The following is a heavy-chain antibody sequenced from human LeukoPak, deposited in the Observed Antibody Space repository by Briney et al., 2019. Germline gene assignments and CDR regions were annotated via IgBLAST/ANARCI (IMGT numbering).Heavy chain of an antibody. D-gene: IGHD5-24*01. CDR1: EFTFTNAW. J-gene: IGHJ4*02. Sequence: GGSLRLSCSASEFTFTNAWMSWVRQAPGKGLEWVGRIRSKTDGGTTDYAAPVKGRFTISRDESENMFYLQMNSLKTEDTAVYYCSTERGGYNNLYFDYWGQGTLVTVSS. CDR2: IRSKTDGGTT. V-gene: IGHV3-15*01. CDR3: STERGGYNNLYFDY.